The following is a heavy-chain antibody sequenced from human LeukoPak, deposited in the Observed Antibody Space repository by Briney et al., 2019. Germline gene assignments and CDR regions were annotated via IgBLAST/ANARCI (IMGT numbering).Heavy chain of an antibody. Sequence: SETLSLTCSVSGASINNYYWTWIRQPPGKGLEWIGYIYHAGASGYHPSLKSRVAMSLDTSKNQVSLNLRSVTAADTAVYFCTRVVNGGHFDYWGQGTLVTVSS. CDR2: IYHAGAS. CDR1: GASINNYY. D-gene: IGHD2-8*01. CDR3: TRVVNGGHFDY. V-gene: IGHV4-59*01. J-gene: IGHJ4*02.